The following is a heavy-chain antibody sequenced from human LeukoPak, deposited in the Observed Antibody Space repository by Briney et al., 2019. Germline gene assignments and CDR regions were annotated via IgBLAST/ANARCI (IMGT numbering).Heavy chain of an antibody. CDR2: INHSGST. D-gene: IGHD2-2*02. V-gene: IGHV4-34*01. CDR3: ARVLGYCSSTSCYTYFDY. Sequence: KSSETLSLTCAVYGGSFSGYYWSWIRQPPGKGLERIGEINHSGSTNYNPSLKSRVTISVDTSKNQFSLKLSSVTAADTAVYYCARVLGYCSSTSCYTYFDYWGQGTLVTVSS. J-gene: IGHJ4*02. CDR1: GGSFSGYY.